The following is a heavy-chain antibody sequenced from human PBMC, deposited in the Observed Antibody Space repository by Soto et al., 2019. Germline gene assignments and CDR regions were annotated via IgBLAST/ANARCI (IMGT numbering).Heavy chain of an antibody. J-gene: IGHJ6*02. Sequence: QVQLVQSGAEVKKPGASVKVSCKASGYTFTNYYMHWVRQAPGQGLEWMGWINPNSGGTNYAQECQSRVTMTRDTSISTAYMELSNLRSDDTAVYYCAPTYYYGMDVWGQGTTVIVSS. CDR2: INPNSGGT. CDR1: GYTFTNYY. CDR3: APTYYYGMDV. V-gene: IGHV1-2*02.